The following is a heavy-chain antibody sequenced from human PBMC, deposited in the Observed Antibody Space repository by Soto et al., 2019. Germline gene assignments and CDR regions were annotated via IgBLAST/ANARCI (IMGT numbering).Heavy chain of an antibody. CDR3: ARYCSSTSCYYRRPNWFDP. CDR2: IYYSGST. D-gene: IGHD2-2*01. V-gene: IGHV4-61*01. J-gene: IGHJ5*02. Sequence: SETLSLTCTVSGGSVSSGSYYWSWIRQPPGKGLEWIGYIYYSGSTNYNPSLKSRVTISVDTSKNQFSLKLSSVTAADTAVYYCARYCSSTSCYYRRPNWFDPWGQGTLVTVSS. CDR1: GGSVSSGSYY.